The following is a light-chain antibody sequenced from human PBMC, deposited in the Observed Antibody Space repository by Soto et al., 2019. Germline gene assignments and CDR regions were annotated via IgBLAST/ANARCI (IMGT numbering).Light chain of an antibody. CDR2: EVS. CDR3: SSYTSSSTRV. Sequence: QSVLTQPASVSGSPSQSITISCTGTSSDVGAYDYVSWYQQHPDKAPKLMIYEVSNRPSGVSNRFSGSKSVNTATLTISGLQADGEADYYCSSYTSSSTRVFGTGTKVTVL. CDR1: SSDVGAYDY. V-gene: IGLV2-14*03. J-gene: IGLJ1*01.